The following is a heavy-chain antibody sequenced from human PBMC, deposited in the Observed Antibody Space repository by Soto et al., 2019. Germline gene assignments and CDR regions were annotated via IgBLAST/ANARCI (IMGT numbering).Heavy chain of an antibody. CDR1: GFTFSSYG. D-gene: IGHD6-19*01. Sequence: QVQLVESGGGVVQPGRSLRLSCAASGFTFSSYGMHWVRQAPGKGLEWVAVISYDGSNKYYADSVKGRFTISRDNSKNTLYLQMDSLRAEDTAVYYCAKDKVAGRDYYYYGMDVW. CDR3: AKDKVAGRDYYYYGMDV. V-gene: IGHV3-30*18. CDR2: ISYDGSNK. J-gene: IGHJ6*01.